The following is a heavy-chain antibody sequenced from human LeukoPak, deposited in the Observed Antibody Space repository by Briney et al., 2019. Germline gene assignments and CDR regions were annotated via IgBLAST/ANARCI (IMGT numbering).Heavy chain of an antibody. D-gene: IGHD4-11*01. CDR3: ALYDTVTGFDF. J-gene: IGHJ4*02. CDR1: GGTFSSYT. V-gene: IGHV1-69*02. Sequence: ASVKVSCKASGGTFSSYTNARVRQPHGPGHGWMGNISPILGIANYAQKFQGRVTITADKSTSTAYMELSSLRSEDTAVYYCALYDTVTGFDFWGQGTLVTVSS. CDR2: ISPILGIA.